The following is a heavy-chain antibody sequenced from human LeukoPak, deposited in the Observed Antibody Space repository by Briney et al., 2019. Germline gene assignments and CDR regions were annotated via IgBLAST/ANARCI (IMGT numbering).Heavy chain of an antibody. V-gene: IGHV3-21*01. CDR1: GFTFSNYS. CDR3: ARGAAAAIRGTLFDY. J-gene: IGHJ4*02. CDR2: ISSSSSYI. Sequence: GGSLRLSCAASGFTFSNYSMNWVRQAPGKGLEWVSSISSSSSYIYYADSVKGRFTISRDNAKNSLHLQMNSLRAEDTAVYYCARGAAAAIRGTLFDYWGQGTLVTVSS. D-gene: IGHD2-2*02.